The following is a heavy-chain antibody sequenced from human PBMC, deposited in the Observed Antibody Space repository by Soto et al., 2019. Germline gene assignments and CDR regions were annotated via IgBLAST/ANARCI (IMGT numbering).Heavy chain of an antibody. CDR1: GFTFSSYD. J-gene: IGHJ6*02. D-gene: IGHD3-10*01. CDR3: AREVLVRGIKYHGMDV. V-gene: IGHV3-33*01. Sequence: QVQLVESGGGVVQPGRSLSLSCAASGFTFSSYDIHWVRQAPGKGLEWVAVIWYDGSNKYYADSVKGRFTISRDNSKNTLYLQMNSLRAEDTAVYYCAREVLVRGIKYHGMDVWGQGTTVTVSS. CDR2: IWYDGSNK.